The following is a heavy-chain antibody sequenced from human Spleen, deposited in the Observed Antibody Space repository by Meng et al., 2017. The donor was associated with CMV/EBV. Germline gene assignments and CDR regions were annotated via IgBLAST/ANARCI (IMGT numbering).Heavy chain of an antibody. V-gene: IGHV1-69*05. CDR3: ARGPRITVGGVIIWPLED. J-gene: IGHJ4*02. D-gene: IGHD3-16*02. Sequence: TFSSSSLMWVRQAPGKGLEWLGGITPDFETADYAQKFRDRVTISTDDSETTAYMEMSSLGSEDTAVYFCARGPRITVGGVIIWPLEDWGQGTLVTVSS. CDR1: TFSSSS. CDR2: ITPDFETA.